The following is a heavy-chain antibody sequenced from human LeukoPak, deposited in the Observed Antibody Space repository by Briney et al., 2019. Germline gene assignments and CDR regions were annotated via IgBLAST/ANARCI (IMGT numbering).Heavy chain of an antibody. CDR3: ARADFWSGRIFDY. D-gene: IGHD3-3*01. CDR1: GGSISSYY. V-gene: IGHV4-59*01. Sequence: PSETPSLTCTVSGGSISSYYWSWIRQPPGKGLEWIGYIYYSGSTNYNPSLKSRVTISVDTSKNQFSLKLSSVTAADTAVYYCARADFWSGRIFDYWGQGTLVTVSS. J-gene: IGHJ4*02. CDR2: IYYSGST.